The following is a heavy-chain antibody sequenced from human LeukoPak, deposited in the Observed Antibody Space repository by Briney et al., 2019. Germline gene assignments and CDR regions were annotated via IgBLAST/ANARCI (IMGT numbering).Heavy chain of an antibody. CDR1: GYTFTGYY. J-gene: IGHJ5*01. V-gene: IGHV1-2*02. CDR2: INPNSGGT. Sequence: ASVKVSCKASGYTFTGYYMHWVRQAPGQGLEWMGWINPNSGGTNYAQKFQGRVTMTRDTSITTAYMELSRLRSDDTAVYYCAGVDNWNYGWFDSWGQGTLVTVSS. CDR3: AGVDNWNYGWFDS. D-gene: IGHD1-7*01.